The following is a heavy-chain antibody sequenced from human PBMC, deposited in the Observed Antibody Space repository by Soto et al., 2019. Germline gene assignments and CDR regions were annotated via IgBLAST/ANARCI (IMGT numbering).Heavy chain of an antibody. CDR2: ISDDSSRT. CDR1: GFTFNTFE. J-gene: IGHJ5*01. D-gene: IGHD3-16*01. V-gene: IGHV3-23*01. Sequence: GSLRLSCAASGFTFNTFEMSWVRQAPGRGLEWVSFISDDSSRTYYADAVKGRFTISRDNSKYTLYLQMNSLTAEDTAVYACVKGGWLDCWGQGTLVTVSS. CDR3: VKGGWLDC.